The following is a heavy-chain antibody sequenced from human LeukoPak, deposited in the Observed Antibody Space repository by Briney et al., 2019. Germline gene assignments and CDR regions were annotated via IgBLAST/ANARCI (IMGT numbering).Heavy chain of an antibody. CDR2: INAGNGNT. CDR1: GYTFTSYA. D-gene: IGHD2-2*01. CDR3: ARVRGYCSSTSCYAYEGDWFDP. V-gene: IGHV1-3*03. J-gene: IGHJ5*02. Sequence: GASVKVSCKASGYTFTSYAMHWVRQAPGQRLEWMGWINAGNGNTKYSQEFQGRVTITRDTSASTAYMELSSLRSEDMAVYYCARVRGYCSSTSCYAYEGDWFDPWGQGTLVTVSS.